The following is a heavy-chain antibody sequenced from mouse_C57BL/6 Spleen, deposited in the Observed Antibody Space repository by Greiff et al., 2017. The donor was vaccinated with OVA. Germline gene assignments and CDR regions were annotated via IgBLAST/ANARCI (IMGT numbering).Heavy chain of an antibody. CDR1: GYAFSSYW. Sequence: VQLQPSWAELVKPGASVKISCKASGYAFSSYWMNWVKQRPGKGLEWIGQIYPGDGDTNYNGKFKGKATLTADKSSSTAYMQLSSLTSEDSAVYFCARVDGNHWYFDVWGTGTTVTVSS. J-gene: IGHJ1*03. D-gene: IGHD2-1*01. V-gene: IGHV1-80*01. CDR2: IYPGDGDT. CDR3: ARVDGNHWYFDV.